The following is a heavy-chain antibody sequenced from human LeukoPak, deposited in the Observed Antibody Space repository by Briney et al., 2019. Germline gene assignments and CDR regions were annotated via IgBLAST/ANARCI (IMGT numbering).Heavy chain of an antibody. V-gene: IGHV3-11*01. D-gene: IGHD3-22*01. Sequence: GGSLRLSCAASGFTFSDYYMSWIRQAPGKGLEWVSYISSSGSTIYYADSVEGRFTISRDNAKNSLYLQMNSLRAEDTAVYYCATKSDSSGWGVFDYWGQGTLVTVSS. J-gene: IGHJ4*02. CDR3: ATKSDSSGWGVFDY. CDR1: GFTFSDYY. CDR2: ISSSGSTI.